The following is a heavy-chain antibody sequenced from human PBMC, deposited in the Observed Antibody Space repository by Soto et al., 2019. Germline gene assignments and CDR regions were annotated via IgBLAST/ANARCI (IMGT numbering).Heavy chain of an antibody. V-gene: IGHV3-30-3*01. D-gene: IGHD1-26*01. CDR2: ISSDGNHK. CDR1: GFNVSAYT. CDR3: ARWEQPLFDY. J-gene: IGHJ4*02. Sequence: QVKLVESGGGVVQPGRSLRLSCAASGFNVSAYTMHWVRQAPGKGLEWGAVISSDGNHKYYTDSVKGRFTISRDTSTNKLYLQMNSLRAEDTAVYYCARWEQPLFDYWGQGTLVTVSS.